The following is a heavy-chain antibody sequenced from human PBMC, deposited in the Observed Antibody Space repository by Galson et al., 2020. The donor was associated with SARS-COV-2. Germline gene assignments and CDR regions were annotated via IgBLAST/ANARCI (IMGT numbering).Heavy chain of an antibody. V-gene: IGHV3-23*01. CDR3: AKTRSDDFWGGYYREYFDY. J-gene: IGHJ4*02. D-gene: IGHD3-3*01. CDR2: IIVSGGST. Sequence: TGGSLRLSCAASGFTFRNSAMTWVRQAPGKGLEWVSSIIVSGGSTSYAASVKGRFTISRDNSKNTLYLEMNSLRAEDTAVYYCAKTRSDDFWGGYYREYFDYWGQGTLVTVSS. CDR1: GFTFRNSA.